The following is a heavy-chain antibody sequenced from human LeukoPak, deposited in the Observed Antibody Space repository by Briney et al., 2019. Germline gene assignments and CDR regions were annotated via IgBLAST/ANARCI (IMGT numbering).Heavy chain of an antibody. J-gene: IGHJ4*02. V-gene: IGHV4-59*01. CDR1: GGSISSYY. Sequence: PSETLSLTCTVSGGSISSYYWSWIRQPPGKGLEWIGYIYYSGSTNYNPSLESRVTISVDTSKNQFSLKLSSVTAADTAVYYCARGVWFGNLWGQGTLVTVSS. CDR3: ARGVWFGNL. CDR2: IYYSGST. D-gene: IGHD3-10*01.